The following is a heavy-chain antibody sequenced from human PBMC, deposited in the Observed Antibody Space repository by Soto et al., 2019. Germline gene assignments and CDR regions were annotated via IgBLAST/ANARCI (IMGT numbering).Heavy chain of an antibody. Sequence: GGSLRLSCAASGFTFSSYDMHWVRQGTGKGLEWVSAIGTTGDTYYAGSVKGRFTISRENAKNSLYLQMNSLRAGDTAIYFCARAIGPTLFDYWGQGTLVTVSS. CDR3: ARAIGPTLFDY. D-gene: IGHD3-22*01. CDR1: GFTFSSYD. J-gene: IGHJ4*02. CDR2: IGTTGDT. V-gene: IGHV3-13*04.